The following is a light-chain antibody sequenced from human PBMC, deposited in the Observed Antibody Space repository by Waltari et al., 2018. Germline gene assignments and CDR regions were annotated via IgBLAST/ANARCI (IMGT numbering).Light chain of an antibody. CDR3: AAWDYSLDGHVL. CDR1: NSNVGSNS. CDR2: RNN. Sequence: QSVLTQPPSASGTPGPRVTISCSGRNSNVGSNSVNWYQQVPGTAPKPLIYRNNQRPSGVPDQFSGSKSGTSASLAISGLQSEDEADYYCAAWDYSLDGHVLFGGGTKLTVL. J-gene: IGLJ2*01. V-gene: IGLV1-44*01.